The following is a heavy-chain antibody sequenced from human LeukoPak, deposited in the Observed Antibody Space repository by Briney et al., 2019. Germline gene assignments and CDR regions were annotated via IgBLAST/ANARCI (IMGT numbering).Heavy chain of an antibody. CDR3: ARAHLAAAGRTPDY. J-gene: IGHJ4*02. V-gene: IGHV3-74*01. D-gene: IGHD6-13*01. CDR1: GFTFSSHW. CDR2: ISSDVSIT. Sequence: GGSLRLSCAASGFTFSSHWMHWVRQAPGKGLVWVSRISSDVSITTYADSVKGRFTISRDNAKNTLYLQMNSLRAEDTAVYYCARAHLAAAGRTPDYWGQGTLVTVSS.